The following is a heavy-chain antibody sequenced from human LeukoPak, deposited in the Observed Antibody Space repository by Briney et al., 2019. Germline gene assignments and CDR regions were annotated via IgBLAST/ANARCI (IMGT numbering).Heavy chain of an antibody. Sequence: SETLSLTCAVYGGSFSGYYWSWIRQPPGKGLEWIGEINHSGSTNYNPSLKSRVTISVDTSKNQFSLKLSSVTAADTAVYYCARGRLRYFDWLFGGGYFDYWGQGTLVTVSS. V-gene: IGHV4-34*01. J-gene: IGHJ4*02. CDR3: ARGRLRYFDWLFGGGYFDY. CDR2: INHSGST. CDR1: GGSFSGYY. D-gene: IGHD3-9*01.